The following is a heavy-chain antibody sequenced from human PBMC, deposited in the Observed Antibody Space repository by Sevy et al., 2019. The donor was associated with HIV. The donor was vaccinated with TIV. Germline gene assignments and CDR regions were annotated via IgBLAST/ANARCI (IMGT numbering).Heavy chain of an antibody. V-gene: IGHV3-23*01. CDR3: AKALNPALESMIEVTFRTLKAFDV. D-gene: IGHD3-22*01. Sequence: GGCLRLSCAASGFTFNTHAMNWVRQAPGKGLEWVSVISAIGSSTYYADSVKGRFTISRDNSKNTLYLQMNSLRADDTAVYYCAKALNPALESMIEVTFRTLKAFDVWGQGTMVTVSS. CDR2: ISAIGSST. J-gene: IGHJ3*01. CDR1: GFTFNTHA.